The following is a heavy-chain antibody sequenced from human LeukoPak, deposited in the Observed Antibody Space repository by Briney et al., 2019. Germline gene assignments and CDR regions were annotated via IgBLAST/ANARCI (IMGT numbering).Heavy chain of an antibody. CDR2: IKQDGEDK. CDR1: GFTFSSYW. V-gene: IGHV3-7*01. J-gene: IGHJ5*02. Sequence: GASLQISCVAAGFTFSSYWMSGGRPAGGKGQEWVAEIKQDGEDKYEEDSVKGRFTISRDNAKNSLYLQMNSLRDEDTAVYYCARDFGDSSGWYDDRWGQGTVVTVSS. D-gene: IGHD6-19*01. CDR3: ARDFGDSSGWYDDR.